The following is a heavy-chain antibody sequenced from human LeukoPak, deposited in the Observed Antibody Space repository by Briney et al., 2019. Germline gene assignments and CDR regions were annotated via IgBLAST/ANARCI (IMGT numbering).Heavy chain of an antibody. D-gene: IGHD6-13*01. CDR1: GFTFSDYY. J-gene: IGHJ2*01. V-gene: IGHV3-11*01. CDR2: ISSSGSTI. Sequence: GGSLRLSCAASGFTFSDYYMSWIRQAPGKGLEWVSYISSSGSTIYYADSVKGRFTISRDNAKNTLYLQMNSLRAEDTAVYYCAKDHAAAGWDFDLWGRGTLVTVSS. CDR3: AKDHAAAGWDFDL.